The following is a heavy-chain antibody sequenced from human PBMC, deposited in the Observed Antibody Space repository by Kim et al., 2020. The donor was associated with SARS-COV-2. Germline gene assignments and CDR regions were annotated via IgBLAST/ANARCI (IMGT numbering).Heavy chain of an antibody. CDR2: INHSGST. V-gene: IGHV4-34*01. Sequence: SETLSLTCAVYGGSFSGYYWSWIRQPPGKGLEWIGEINHSGSTNYNPSLKSRVTISVDTSKNQFSLKLSSVTAADTAVYYCARGVWYRQWPRFDYWGQGTLVTVSS. CDR3: ARGVWYRQWPRFDY. J-gene: IGHJ4*02. D-gene: IGHD6-19*01. CDR1: GGSFSGYY.